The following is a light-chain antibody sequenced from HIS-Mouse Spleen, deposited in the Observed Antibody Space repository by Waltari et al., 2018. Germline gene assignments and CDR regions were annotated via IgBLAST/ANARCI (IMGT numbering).Light chain of an antibody. V-gene: IGLV2-23*03. CDR3: CSYAGSSTFFYV. Sequence: QSALTQPASVSGSPGQSITISCTGTSSDVGSYNLVSWYQQHPGKAPKLMIYEGSKRPSGVSTRFSGSKSGNTASLTISWLQAEDEADYYCCSYAGSSTFFYVFGTGTKVTVL. CDR1: SSDVGSYNL. CDR2: EGS. J-gene: IGLJ1*01.